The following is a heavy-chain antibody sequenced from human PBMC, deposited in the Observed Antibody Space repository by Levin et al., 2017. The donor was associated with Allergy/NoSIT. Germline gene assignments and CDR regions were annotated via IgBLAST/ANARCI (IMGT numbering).Heavy chain of an antibody. CDR3: ARVMYWDFWSGYYVRSYGMDV. V-gene: IGHV3-7*01. CDR2: IKQDGSEK. D-gene: IGHD3-3*01. CDR1: GFTFSSYW. Sequence: GESLKISCAASGFTFSSYWMSWVRQAPGKGLEWVANIKQDGSEKYYVDSVKGRFTISRDNAKNSLYLQMNSLRAEDTAVYYCARVMYWDFWSGYYVRSYGMDVWGQGTTVTVSS. J-gene: IGHJ6*02.